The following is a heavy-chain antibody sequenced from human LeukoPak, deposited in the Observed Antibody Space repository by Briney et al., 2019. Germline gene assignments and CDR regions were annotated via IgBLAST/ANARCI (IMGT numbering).Heavy chain of an antibody. J-gene: IGHJ4*02. CDR3: AREAVAGGLGY. D-gene: IGHD6-19*01. CDR2: INPNSCGT. CDR1: VYTFTGYY. Sequence: ASVTVSCKASVYTFTGYYMDWVRQAPGQGLEWMGWINPNSCGTNYAQKFQGRVTMTRDTSISTAYMELSRLRSDDAAVYYCAREAVAGGLGYWGQGTLVTVSS. V-gene: IGHV1-2*02.